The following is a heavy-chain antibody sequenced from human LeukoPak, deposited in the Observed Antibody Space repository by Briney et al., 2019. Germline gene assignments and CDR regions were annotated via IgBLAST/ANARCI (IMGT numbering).Heavy chain of an antibody. V-gene: IGHV3-74*01. CDR2: INSDGSST. CDR1: GFTFSSYW. Sequence: GGSLRLSCAASGFTFSSYWIHWVRQAPGKGLVWVSRINSDGSSTSYADSVKGRFTISRDNAKNTLYLQMNSLRAEDTAVYYFARDRPLPGHYYYGMDVWGQGTTVTVSS. CDR3: ARDRPLPGHYYYGMDV. D-gene: IGHD2-15*01. J-gene: IGHJ6*02.